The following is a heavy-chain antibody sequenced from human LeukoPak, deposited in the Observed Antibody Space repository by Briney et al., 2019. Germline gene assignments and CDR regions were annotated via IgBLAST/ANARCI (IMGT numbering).Heavy chain of an antibody. CDR1: GFTFSSYG. CDR3: AKDAAGGAAARLALGY. D-gene: IGHD6-13*01. Sequence: GGSLRLSCAASGFTFSSYGMHWVRQAPGKGLEWVAVTSYDGSNKYYADSVKGRFTISRDNSKNTLYLQMNSLRPEDTAVYYCAKDAAGGAAARLALGYWGQGTLVTVSS. V-gene: IGHV3-30*18. CDR2: TSYDGSNK. J-gene: IGHJ4*02.